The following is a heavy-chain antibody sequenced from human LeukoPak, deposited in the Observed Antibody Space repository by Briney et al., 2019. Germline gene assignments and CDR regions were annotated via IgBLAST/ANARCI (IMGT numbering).Heavy chain of an antibody. CDR3: ARGSYYYGSGSSAQEET. CDR2: IYSGGST. Sequence: GGSLRLSCAASGFTVSSNYMSWVRQAPGKGPEWVSVIYSGGSTYYADSVKGRFTISRDNSKNTLYLQMNSLRAEDTAVYYCARGSYYYGSGSSAQEETWGQGTLVTVSS. D-gene: IGHD3-10*01. J-gene: IGHJ4*02. V-gene: IGHV3-66*01. CDR1: GFTVSSNY.